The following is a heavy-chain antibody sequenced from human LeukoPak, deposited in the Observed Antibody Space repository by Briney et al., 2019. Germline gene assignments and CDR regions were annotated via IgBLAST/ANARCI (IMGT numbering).Heavy chain of an antibody. Sequence: GGSLRLSCAASGFTVSSNYMSWVRQAPGKGLEWVAFIRYDGSNKYYADSVKGRFTISRDNSKNTLYLQMNRLRAEDRAVYYCAKDGSGSYGLGPYYFDYWGQGTLVTVSS. CDR3: AKDGSGSYGLGPYYFDY. CDR2: IRYDGSNK. CDR1: GFTVSSNY. J-gene: IGHJ4*02. V-gene: IGHV3-30*02. D-gene: IGHD3-10*01.